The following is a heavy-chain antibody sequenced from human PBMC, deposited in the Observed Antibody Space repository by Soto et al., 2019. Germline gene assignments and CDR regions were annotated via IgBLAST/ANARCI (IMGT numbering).Heavy chain of an antibody. Sequence: GGSLRLSCAASGFTVSSNYMSWVRQAPGKGLEWVSVIYSGGSTYYADSVKGRFTISRHNSKNTLYLQMNSLRAEDTAVYYCATLSAGGSGRMNIAEYYMDVWGKGTTVTVSS. CDR1: GFTVSSNY. CDR2: IYSGGST. CDR3: ATLSAGGSGRMNIAEYYMDV. J-gene: IGHJ6*03. V-gene: IGHV3-53*04. D-gene: IGHD3-10*01.